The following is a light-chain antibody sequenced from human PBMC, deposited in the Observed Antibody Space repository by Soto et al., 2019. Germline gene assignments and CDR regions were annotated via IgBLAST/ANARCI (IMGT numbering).Light chain of an antibody. CDR1: QSVSNSY. Sequence: EVVLTQSPGTLSLSPGESATLSCRASQSVSNSYLAWYQQKPGQAPRLLIYGASTRATGIQDRFSGCGSGTDFTLTIRRMETEDFAVYYCQKYGSSPRTFGQGTKGDIK. V-gene: IGKV3-20*01. CDR3: QKYGSSPRT. CDR2: GAS. J-gene: IGKJ1*01.